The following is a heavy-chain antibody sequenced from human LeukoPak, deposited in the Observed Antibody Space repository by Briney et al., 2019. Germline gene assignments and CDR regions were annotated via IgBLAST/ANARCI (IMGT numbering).Heavy chain of an antibody. CDR3: ARGLPQYYYYGMDV. V-gene: IGHV4-59*01. CDR1: GGSISSYY. D-gene: IGHD5-18*01. CDR2: IYYSGST. Sequence: SETLSLTCTVSGGSISSYYWSWIRQPPGKGLEWIGYIYYSGSTNYNPSLKSRVTISVDTSKNQFSLKLSSVTAADTAVYYCARGLPQYYYYGMDVWGQRDHGHRLL. J-gene: IGHJ6*04.